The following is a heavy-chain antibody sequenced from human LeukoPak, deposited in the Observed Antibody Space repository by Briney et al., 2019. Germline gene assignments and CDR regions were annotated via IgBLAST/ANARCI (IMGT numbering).Heavy chain of an antibody. V-gene: IGHV4-39*07. Sequence: PSETLSLTCTVSGGSISSSSYYWGWIRQPPGKGLEWIGEINHSGSTNYNPSLKSRVTISVDMSKSQFSLKLSSVTAADTAVYYCARTTYYGSGSYYNVRWWFDPWGQGTLVTVSS. J-gene: IGHJ5*02. D-gene: IGHD3-10*01. CDR2: INHSGST. CDR3: ARTTYYGSGSYYNVRWWFDP. CDR1: GGSISSSSYY.